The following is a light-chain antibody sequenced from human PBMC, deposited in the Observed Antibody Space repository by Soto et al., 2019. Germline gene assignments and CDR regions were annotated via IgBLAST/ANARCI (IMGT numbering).Light chain of an antibody. CDR2: GAS. CDR1: QSVTSSY. J-gene: IGKJ1*01. CDR3: QQYGSSPRT. Sequence: EILVTQSPGTLSLSPGEGATLSCRASQSVTSSYLSWYQQKPGQAPRLLIFGASSRATGIPDRFSGSGSGTDFTLTISRLEPEDFAVYYCQQYGSSPRTFGQGTKVDIK. V-gene: IGKV3-20*01.